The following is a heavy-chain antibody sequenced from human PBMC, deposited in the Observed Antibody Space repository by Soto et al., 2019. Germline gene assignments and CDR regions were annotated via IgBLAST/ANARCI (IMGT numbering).Heavy chain of an antibody. CDR1: GGSFSGYY. CDR3: ARVPGP. CDR2: IYDSGST. J-gene: IGHJ5*02. Sequence: TSETLSLTCAVYGGSFSGYYWSWIRQPPGKGLEWIGYIYDSGSTSYNPSLKSRVTISVDRSKNQFSLKLSSVTAADTAVYYCARVPGPWGQGTLVTVSS. V-gene: IGHV4-59*12.